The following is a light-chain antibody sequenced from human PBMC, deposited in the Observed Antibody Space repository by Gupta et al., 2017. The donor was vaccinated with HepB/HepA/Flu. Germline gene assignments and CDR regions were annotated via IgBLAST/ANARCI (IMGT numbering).Light chain of an antibody. J-gene: IGKJ3*01. Sequence: DIQMTQSPSSLSASVGDRVTITCRASQSITNYLNWYQQKPGKAPKLLIYAASSLQSGVPSRFSGSGYGTDFTLTISSRQPEDFAPYYCQQIDSPPPSTFGHGTKVDIK. CDR1: QSITNY. CDR2: AAS. V-gene: IGKV1-39*01. CDR3: QQIDSPPPST.